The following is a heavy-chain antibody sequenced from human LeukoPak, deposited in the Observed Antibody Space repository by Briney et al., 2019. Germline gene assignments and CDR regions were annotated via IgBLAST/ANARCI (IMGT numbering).Heavy chain of an antibody. D-gene: IGHD4/OR15-4a*01. Sequence: GGSLRLSCAASGFTFSSYSMNWVRQAPGKGLEWVAVISSDGSYKYYADSVKGRFTISRDNSKNTLYLQMNSLRAEDTAVYYCARRAGAYSHPYDYWGQGTLVTVSS. CDR2: ISSDGSYK. CDR1: GFTFSSYS. J-gene: IGHJ4*02. CDR3: ARRAGAYSHPYDY. V-gene: IGHV3-30*03.